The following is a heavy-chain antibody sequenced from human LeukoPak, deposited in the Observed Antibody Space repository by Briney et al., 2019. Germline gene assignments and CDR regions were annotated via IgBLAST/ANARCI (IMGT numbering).Heavy chain of an antibody. V-gene: IGHV4-31*03. Sequence: PSQTLSLTCTVSGGSISSGGYYWSWIRQHPGKGLEWIGYIYYSGSTYYNPSLKSRVTVSVDTSKNQFSLKLSSVTAADTAVYYCARDQDYDTKGGAFDVWGQGTMVTVSS. CDR2: IYYSGST. CDR1: GGSISSGGYY. CDR3: ARDQDYDTKGGAFDV. D-gene: IGHD3-22*01. J-gene: IGHJ3*01.